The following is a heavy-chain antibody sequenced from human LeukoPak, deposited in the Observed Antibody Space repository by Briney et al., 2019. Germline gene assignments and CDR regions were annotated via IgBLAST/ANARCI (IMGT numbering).Heavy chain of an antibody. CDR2: ISSNGGST. Sequence: PGGSLRLSCSASGFTFSSYAMHWVRQAPGKGLEYVSGISSNGGSTYYADSVKGRFTISRDNSKNTLYLQMSSLRADDTAVYYCVKDYNWNIFHYWGQGTLVPVSS. CDR1: GFTFSSYA. V-gene: IGHV3-64D*09. J-gene: IGHJ4*02. CDR3: VKDYNWNIFHY. D-gene: IGHD1/OR15-1a*01.